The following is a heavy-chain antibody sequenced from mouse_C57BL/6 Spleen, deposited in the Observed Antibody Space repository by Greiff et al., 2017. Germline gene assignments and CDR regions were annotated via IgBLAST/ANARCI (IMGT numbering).Heavy chain of an antibody. Sequence: QVQLQQPGAELVKPGASVKMSCKASGSTFTSYWITWVKQRPGQGLEWIGDIYPGSGSTNYTEKFKSKATLTVDTSSSTAYMQLSSLTSEDSAVYFCARAGGYFDYWGQGTTLTVSS. CDR3: ARAGGYFDY. J-gene: IGHJ2*01. V-gene: IGHV1-55*01. CDR2: IYPGSGST. CDR1: GSTFTSYW.